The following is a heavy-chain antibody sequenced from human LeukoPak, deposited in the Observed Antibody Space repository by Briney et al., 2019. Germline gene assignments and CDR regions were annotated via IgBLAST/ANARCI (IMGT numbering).Heavy chain of an antibody. CDR3: ARGLDDYGDYVGHYMDV. D-gene: IGHD4-17*01. Sequence: QTGGSLRLSCAASGFTFSSYSMNWVRQAPGKGLEWVSYISSSSSTIYYADSVKGRFTISRDNSKNTLYLQMNSLRAEDTAVYYCARGLDDYGDYVGHYMDVWGKGTTVTVSS. CDR1: GFTFSSYS. V-gene: IGHV3-48*01. J-gene: IGHJ6*03. CDR2: ISSSSSTI.